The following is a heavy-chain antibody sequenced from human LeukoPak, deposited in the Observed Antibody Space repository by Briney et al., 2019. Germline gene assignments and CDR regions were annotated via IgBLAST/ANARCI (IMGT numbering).Heavy chain of an antibody. D-gene: IGHD3-22*01. V-gene: IGHV3-48*04. CDR3: ARGGIWDSSGPAAFDI. Sequence: GGSLRLSCAASGFTFSSYSMNWVRQAPGKGLEWVSYISSSSSTIYYADSVKGRFTISRDNAKNSLYLQMNSLRAEDTAVYYCARGGIWDSSGPAAFDIWGQGTMVTVSS. CDR1: GFTFSSYS. CDR2: ISSSSSTI. J-gene: IGHJ3*02.